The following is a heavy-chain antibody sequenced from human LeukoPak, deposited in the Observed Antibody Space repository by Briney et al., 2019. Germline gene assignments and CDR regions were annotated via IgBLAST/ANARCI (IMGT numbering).Heavy chain of an antibody. CDR3: AKCEVAAADNPQAY. Sequence: GGSLRLSCAASGCTFSSYAMNWVRQAPGKGLEWVSGISGSGGSTYYADSVKGRFTISRDNSKNTLYLQMNSLRVEDRALYYCAKCEVAAADNPQAYWGQGTLVTVSS. D-gene: IGHD6-13*01. CDR1: GCTFSSYA. J-gene: IGHJ4*02. CDR2: ISGSGGST. V-gene: IGHV3-23*01.